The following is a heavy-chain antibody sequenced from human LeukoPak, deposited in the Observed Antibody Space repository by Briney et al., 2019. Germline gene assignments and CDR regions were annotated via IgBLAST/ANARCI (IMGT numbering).Heavy chain of an antibody. J-gene: IGHJ3*02. D-gene: IGHD6-19*01. CDR3: ARDSSGWYFPDAFDI. Sequence: GGSLRLSCAASGFTFSSYGMHWVRQAPGKGLEWVANINQDGSEKHYVDSVKGRFTISRDNGKNSLYMQMNSLRAEDTAVYYCARDSSGWYFPDAFDIWGQGTMVTVSS. CDR1: GFTFSSYG. V-gene: IGHV3-7*03. CDR2: INQDGSEK.